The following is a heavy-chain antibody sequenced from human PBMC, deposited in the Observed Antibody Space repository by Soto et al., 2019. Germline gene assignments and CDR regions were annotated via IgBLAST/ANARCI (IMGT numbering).Heavy chain of an antibody. D-gene: IGHD6-6*01. CDR1: GFTVSSYY. V-gene: IGHV3-53*01. CDR2: IYSGGST. Sequence: HPGGSLRLSCAASGFTVSSYYMSWVRQAPGKGLEWVSVIYSGGSTYYADSVKGRFTISRDNSKNTLYLQMNSLRAEDTAVYYCARVYSSSSGFDYWGQGTLVTVSS. CDR3: ARVYSSSSGFDY. J-gene: IGHJ4*02.